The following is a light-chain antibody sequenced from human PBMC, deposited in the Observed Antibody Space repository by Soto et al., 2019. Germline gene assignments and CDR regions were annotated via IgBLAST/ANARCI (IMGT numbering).Light chain of an antibody. CDR1: QSISSW. CDR2: KAS. CDR3: QQYNSLWT. V-gene: IGKV1-5*03. J-gene: IGKJ1*01. Sequence: DIQMTQSPSTLSASVGDRVTITCRASQSISSWLAWYQQKPGKAPKLLIYKASSLESGVDSRFSGSGSVTEFTLTISSLQPDDFATYYCQQYNSLWTFGQGTKVEIK.